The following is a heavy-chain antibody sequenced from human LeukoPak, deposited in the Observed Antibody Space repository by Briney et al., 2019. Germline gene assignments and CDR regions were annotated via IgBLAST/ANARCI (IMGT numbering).Heavy chain of an antibody. Sequence: PGGSLRLSCAASGFTVSSNYMSWVRQAPGKGLEWVSVIYSGGSTYYADSVKGRFTISRDNSKNTLYLQMNSLRGEDTAVYHCAKGLDAYFFYFMDVWGKGTTVTVSS. CDR2: IYSGGST. CDR3: AKGLDAYFFYFMDV. CDR1: GFTVSSNY. V-gene: IGHV3-66*01. J-gene: IGHJ6*03. D-gene: IGHD1-1*01.